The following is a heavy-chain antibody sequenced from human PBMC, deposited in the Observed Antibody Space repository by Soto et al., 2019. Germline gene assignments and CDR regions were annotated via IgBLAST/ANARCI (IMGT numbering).Heavy chain of an antibody. CDR2: IGLGGDT. V-gene: IGHV3-21*06. Sequence: GGSLRLSCEVSGFTFSRYGMNWVRQAPDKGLEWVSTIGLGGDTYYADSVKGRFTVSRDNAKNSLFVQMNSLTAEDTAVYYCARDPQQRLADSYYYGMDVWGQGTTVTVSS. J-gene: IGHJ6*02. CDR3: ARDPQQRLADSYYYGMDV. CDR1: GFTFSRYG. D-gene: IGHD6-25*01.